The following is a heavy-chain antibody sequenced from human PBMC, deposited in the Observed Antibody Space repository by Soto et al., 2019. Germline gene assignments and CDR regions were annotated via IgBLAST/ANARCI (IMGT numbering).Heavy chain of an antibody. D-gene: IGHD6-19*01. CDR3: TTASQWLPPYS. CDR2: IKSRADGGTT. V-gene: IGHV3-15*01. CDR1: GFTFTKAW. Sequence: EVQLVESGGGLVKPGGSLRLSCAASGFTFTKAWMTWVRQTPGKGLEWVGRIKSRADGGTTDYAASVKDRFIISRDDSNETLYLHMNSLKTDDTAVYYCTTASQWLPPYSWGEGALVTVSS. J-gene: IGHJ4*02.